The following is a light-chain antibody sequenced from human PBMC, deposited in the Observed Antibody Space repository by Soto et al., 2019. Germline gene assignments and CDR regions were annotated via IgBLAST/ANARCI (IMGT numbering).Light chain of an antibody. CDR1: SSDVGGYNY. V-gene: IGLV2-14*01. J-gene: IGLJ1*01. CDR3: SSYTSSSTGV. Sequence: QSVLTQPASVSGSPGQSITISCTGTSSDVGGYNYVSWYQQHPGKAPKLMIYDVSNRPSGVSNRFSGSMSGNTASLTISGLQAEDEADYYCSSYTSSSTGVFGTGTKVTVL. CDR2: DVS.